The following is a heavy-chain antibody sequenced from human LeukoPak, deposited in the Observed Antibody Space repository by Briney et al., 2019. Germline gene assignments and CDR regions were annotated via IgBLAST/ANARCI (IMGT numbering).Heavy chain of an antibody. CDR2: IRYDGSNK. CDR3: ATRVGYYFDY. Sequence: PGGSLRLSCAASGFTFSSYGMHWVRQAPGKGLEWVAFIRYDGSNKYYADSVKGRFTISRDNSKNTLYLQMNSLIAEDTAVYYCATRVGYYFDYWGQGTMVTVSS. D-gene: IGHD2-2*01. V-gene: IGHV3-30*02. CDR1: GFTFSSYG. J-gene: IGHJ4*02.